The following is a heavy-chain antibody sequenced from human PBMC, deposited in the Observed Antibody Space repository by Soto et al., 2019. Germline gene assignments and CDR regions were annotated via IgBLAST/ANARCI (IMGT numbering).Heavy chain of an antibody. CDR2: IYFSGST. D-gene: IGHD3-16*01. V-gene: IGHV4-59*01. Sequence: SETLTLTCTVPGGSISSYYCSWFRQPPGKGRDWMRSIYFSGSTKYNPSLKSRVIISIDASKTPLSLRLTSVTAADTAFYYCAIIGGAYGSNNWFDPWGQGALVTVSS. J-gene: IGHJ5*02. CDR3: AIIGGAYGSNNWFDP. CDR1: GGSISSYY.